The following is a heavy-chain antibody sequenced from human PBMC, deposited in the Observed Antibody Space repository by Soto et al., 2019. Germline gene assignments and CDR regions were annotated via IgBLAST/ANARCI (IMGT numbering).Heavy chain of an antibody. Sequence: LSLTCVVSGGSVTSGGHSWSWIRQAPGKGLEWVGSIYQSKSAYYNPSLRSRVAISVDRSNNQVSLRMTSVTAADTAIYYCARGDARLGELSHDYWGQGTLVTVSS. D-gene: IGHD3-16*02. J-gene: IGHJ4*02. CDR2: IYQSKSA. V-gene: IGHV4-30-2*01. CDR3: ARGDARLGELSHDY. CDR1: GGSVTSGGHS.